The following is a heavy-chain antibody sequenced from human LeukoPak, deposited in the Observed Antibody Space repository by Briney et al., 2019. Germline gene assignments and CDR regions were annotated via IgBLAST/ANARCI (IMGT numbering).Heavy chain of an antibody. CDR3: AKERLGYGTGRGFDY. J-gene: IGHJ4*02. CDR1: GFTFSSYA. CDR2: ISSSGSTI. D-gene: IGHD3-10*01. Sequence: GGSLRLSCAASGFTFSSYAMSWVRQAPGKGLEWVSYISSSGSTIYYADSVKGRFTISRDNAKNSLYLQMNSLRAEDTAVYYCAKERLGYGTGRGFDYWGQGTLVTVSS. V-gene: IGHV3-48*04.